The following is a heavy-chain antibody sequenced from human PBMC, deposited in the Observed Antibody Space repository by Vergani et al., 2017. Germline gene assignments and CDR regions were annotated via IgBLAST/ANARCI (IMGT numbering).Heavy chain of an antibody. CDR3: AKHFRGWGIDY. D-gene: IGHD3-16*01. CDR1: GFTLSNYD. J-gene: IGHJ4*02. CDR2: IQFDGSNQ. V-gene: IGHV3-30*02. Sequence: QVQLLESVGGVVQRGGSLRLSCATSGFTLSNYDMQWIRQGPGKGLEFVAFIQFDGSNQYYADSVKGRFTLSRDFSKNTQYLQMNSLRTDHTATYYCAKHFRGWGIDYWGQGTQVIVSS.